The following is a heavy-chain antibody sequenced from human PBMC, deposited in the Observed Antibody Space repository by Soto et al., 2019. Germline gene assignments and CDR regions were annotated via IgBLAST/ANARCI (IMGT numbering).Heavy chain of an antibody. CDR1: GYTFTSYG. CDR2: ISAYNGNT. J-gene: IGHJ6*02. D-gene: IGHD2-2*01. V-gene: IGHV1-18*01. CDR3: ARDTLVPAAMYYYYGMDV. Sequence: ASVKVSCKASGYTFTSYGISWVRQAPGQGLEWMGWISAYNGNTNYAQKLQGRVTMTTDTSTSTAYMELRSLRSDDTAVYYCARDTLVPAAMYYYYGMDVWGQGTTVTVS.